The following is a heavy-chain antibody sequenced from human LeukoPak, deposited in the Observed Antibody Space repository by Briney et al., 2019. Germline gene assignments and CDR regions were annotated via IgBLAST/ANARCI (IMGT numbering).Heavy chain of an antibody. CDR1: GGPISSSSYY. CDR3: ARHGITPLRMYGGGWFDP. CDR2: IYYSGST. V-gene: IGHV4-39*01. Sequence: SETLSLTCTVSGGPISSSSYYWGWIRQPPGKGLEWIGSIYYSGSTYYNPSLKSRVTISVDTSKNQFSLKLSSVTAADTAVYYCARHGITPLRMYGGGWFDPWGQGTLVTVSS. D-gene: IGHD3-10*02. J-gene: IGHJ5*02.